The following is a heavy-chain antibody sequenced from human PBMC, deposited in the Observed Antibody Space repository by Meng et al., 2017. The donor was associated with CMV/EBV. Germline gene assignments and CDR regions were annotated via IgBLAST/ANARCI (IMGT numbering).Heavy chain of an antibody. CDR1: GGSISSSSYY. CDR2: IYYSGST. J-gene: IGHJ6*02. D-gene: IGHD3-3*01. CDR3: ARDSGDFWSGYWYYYYGMDV. Sequence: SETLSLTCTVSGGSISSSSYYWGWLRQPPGKGLEWIGSIYYSGSTYYNPSLKSRVTISVDTSKNQFSLKLSSVTAADTAVYYCARDSGDFWSGYWYYYYGMDVWGQGTTVTVSS. V-gene: IGHV4-39*07.